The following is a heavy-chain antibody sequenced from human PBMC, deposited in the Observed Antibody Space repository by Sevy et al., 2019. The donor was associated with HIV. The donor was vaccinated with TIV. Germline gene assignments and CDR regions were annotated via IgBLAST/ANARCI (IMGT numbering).Heavy chain of an antibody. V-gene: IGHV3-23*01. CDR2: ISGSGGST. CDR3: AKDRRYSGSYNDAFDI. J-gene: IGHJ3*02. CDR1: GFTFSSYA. Sequence: GGSLRLSCAASGFTFSSYAMSWVRQAPGKGLEWVSAISGSGGSTYYADSVKGRFTISRDNSKNTLYLQMNSLRAEDRAVYYCAKDRRYSGSYNDAFDIWGQGTMVTVSS. D-gene: IGHD1-26*01.